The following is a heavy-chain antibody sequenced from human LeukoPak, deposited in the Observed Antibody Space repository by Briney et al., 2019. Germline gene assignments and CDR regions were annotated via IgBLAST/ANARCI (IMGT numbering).Heavy chain of an antibody. CDR1: GFTFGDYA. D-gene: IGHD6-13*01. CDR2: IRNKAYGGTA. CDR3: TREVGGIAAV. J-gene: IGHJ4*02. Sequence: SLRLSCTASGFTFGDYAMSWVRQAPGKGLEWVTFIRNKAYGGTAEYAASVKGRFTISRDDSKSIAYLQMNSLKTEDTAVYYCTREVGGIAAVWGQGTLVTVSS. V-gene: IGHV3-49*04.